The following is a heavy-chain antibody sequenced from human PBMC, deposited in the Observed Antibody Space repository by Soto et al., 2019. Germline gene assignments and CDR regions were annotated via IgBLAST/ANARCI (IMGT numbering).Heavy chain of an antibody. J-gene: IGHJ6*02. CDR2: ISFDGSNK. CDR3: AKEWYSSSLYYYGMDV. Sequence: QVQLVESGGGVVQPGRSLRLSCAVSGFIFSSYGMHWVRQAPGKGVEWVAAISFDGSNKFYEDSVKGRLTISRDNSKNTVYQQLNSLRSEDTAVYYCAKEWYSSSLYYYGMDVWGQGTTVTVS. V-gene: IGHV3-30*18. CDR1: GFIFSSYG. D-gene: IGHD6-19*01.